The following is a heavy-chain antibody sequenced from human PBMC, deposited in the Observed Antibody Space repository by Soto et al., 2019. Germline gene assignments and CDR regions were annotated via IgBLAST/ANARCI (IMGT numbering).Heavy chain of an antibody. CDR1: GGSISSGGYY. D-gene: IGHD3-10*01. Sequence: PSETLSLTCTVSGGSISSGGYYWSWIRQHPGKGLEWIGYIYYSGSTYYNPSLKSRVTISVDTSKNQFSLKLSSVTAADTAVYYCARMCVFRGSGSYYNVMDYYYYGMDVWGQGTTVTVSS. V-gene: IGHV4-31*03. CDR2: IYYSGST. CDR3: ARMCVFRGSGSYYNVMDYYYYGMDV. J-gene: IGHJ6*02.